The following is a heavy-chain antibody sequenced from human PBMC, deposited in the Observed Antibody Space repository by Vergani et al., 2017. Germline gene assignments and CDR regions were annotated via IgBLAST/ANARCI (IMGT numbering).Heavy chain of an antibody. CDR3: ARDAMTYYYDSSGLE. V-gene: IGHV4-61*01. J-gene: IGHJ4*02. CDR1: GGSVSSGSYY. Sequence: QVQLQESGPGLVKPSETLSLTCTVSGGSVSSGSYYWSWIRQPPGKGLEWIGYIYYSGSTNYNPSLKSRVTISVDTSKNQFSLKLSSVTAADTAVYYCARDAMTYYYDSSGLEWGQGTLVTVSS. CDR2: IYYSGST. D-gene: IGHD3-22*01.